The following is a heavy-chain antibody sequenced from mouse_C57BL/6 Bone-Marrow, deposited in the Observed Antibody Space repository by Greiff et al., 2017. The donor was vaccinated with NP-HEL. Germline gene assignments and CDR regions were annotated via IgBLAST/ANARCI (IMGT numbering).Heavy chain of an antibody. CDR1: GFNIKDDY. J-gene: IGHJ4*01. V-gene: IGHV14-4*01. CDR3: TTGFAMYY. Sequence: VQLQQSGAELVRPGASVKLSCTASGFNIKDDYMHWVKQRPEQGLEWIGWIDPENGDTEYASKFQGKATITANTSSNTAYLQLSSLTSEDTAVYYCTTGFAMYYGGQGTSVTVSS. CDR2: IDPENGDT.